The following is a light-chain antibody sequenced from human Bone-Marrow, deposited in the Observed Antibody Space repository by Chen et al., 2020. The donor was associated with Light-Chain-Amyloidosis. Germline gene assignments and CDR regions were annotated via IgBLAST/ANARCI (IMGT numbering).Light chain of an antibody. CDR1: DLPTKY. V-gene: IGLV3-25*03. CDR2: RDT. Sequence: YELTQPPSVSVSPGQTGRITCSGDDLPTKYAYWYQQKPGQAPVLVINRDTERPSGISERFSGSSSGTTATLTISGVQAEDEADYHCQSADSSGTYEVIFGGGTKLTVL. CDR3: QSADSSGTYEVI. J-gene: IGLJ2*01.